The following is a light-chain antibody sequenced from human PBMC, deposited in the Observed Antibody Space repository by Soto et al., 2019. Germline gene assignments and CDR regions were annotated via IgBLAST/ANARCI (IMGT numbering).Light chain of an antibody. CDR3: TSYRGTTLGVL. J-gene: IGLJ2*01. CDR1: SSDVGDYNY. CDR2: EVT. V-gene: IGLV2-14*01. Sequence: QSVLTQPASVSGSPGHSITISCTGTSSDVGDYNYISWYQQQPGNAPKLIIYEVTNRPSGVSNRFSGSKSGNTASLTISGLQAEDEAAYLCTSYRGTTLGVLFGGGTKSPS.